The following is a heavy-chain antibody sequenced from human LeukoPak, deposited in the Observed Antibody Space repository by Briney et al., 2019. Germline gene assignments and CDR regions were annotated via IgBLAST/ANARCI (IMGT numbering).Heavy chain of an antibody. J-gene: IGHJ3*02. V-gene: IGHV3-11*03. Sequence: GGSLRLSCAASGFTFSGYYMSWIRQAPGKGLEWVSYISSSNNFRNYADSVKGRFTISRDNAKNSLYLQMNSLRAEDTAVYYCARPRYYDSSGYYFDIWGQGTMVTVSS. CDR2: ISSSNNFR. CDR1: GFTFSGYY. D-gene: IGHD3-22*01. CDR3: ARPRYYDSSGYYFDI.